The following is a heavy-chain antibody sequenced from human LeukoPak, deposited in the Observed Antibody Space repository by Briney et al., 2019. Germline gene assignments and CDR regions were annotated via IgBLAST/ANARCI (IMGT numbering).Heavy chain of an antibody. CDR2: ISWNSGSI. V-gene: IGHV3-9*01. D-gene: IGHD6-13*01. CDR3: ARDQEAAAFDY. CDR1: GFTFDDYA. J-gene: IGHJ4*02. Sequence: GGSLRLSCAASGFTFDDYAMHWVRQAPGKGLEWVSGISWNSGSIGYADSVKGRFTISRDNAKNSLYLQMNSLRAEDTAVYYCARDQEAAAFDYWGQGTLVTVSS.